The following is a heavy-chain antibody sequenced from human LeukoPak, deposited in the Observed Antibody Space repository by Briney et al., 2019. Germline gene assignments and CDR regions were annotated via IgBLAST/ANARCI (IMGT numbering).Heavy chain of an antibody. D-gene: IGHD2/OR15-2a*01. V-gene: IGHV3-21*01. CDR3: ARQTGISIDI. CDR1: GFTFSSYS. J-gene: IGHJ3*02. CDR2: ISSSSIYI. Sequence: PGGSLRLSCVASGFTFSSYSMNCVRQAPGKGLEWVSSISSSSIYIYYADSVKGRFTISRDNAKNSLFLQMNILRAADTAVYYCARQTGISIDIWGQGTMVTVSS.